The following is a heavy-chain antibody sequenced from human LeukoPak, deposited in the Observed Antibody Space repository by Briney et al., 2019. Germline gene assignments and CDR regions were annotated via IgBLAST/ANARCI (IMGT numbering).Heavy chain of an antibody. J-gene: IGHJ4*02. V-gene: IGHV3-20*04. CDR2: INWDGGNT. Sequence: GGSLRLSCEDSGFTFDDYGMSWVRQAPGKGLEWVCGINWDGGNTHCAESVGGRFTISRDNAKSSLFLQMSSLRAEDTALYYCARDVSSNWYSFNLWGQGTLVTVSS. CDR1: GFTFDDYG. D-gene: IGHD6-13*01. CDR3: ARDVSSNWYSFNL.